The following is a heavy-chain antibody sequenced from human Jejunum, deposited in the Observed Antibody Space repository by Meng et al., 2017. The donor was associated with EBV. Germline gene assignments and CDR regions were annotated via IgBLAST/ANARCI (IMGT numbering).Heavy chain of an antibody. J-gene: IGHJ4*02. D-gene: IGHD3-22*01. CDR1: GGSSSDKAW. CDR2: IYHGGGT. CDR3: AGNGYYALEY. Sequence: EAGPRLGKPSGARCFTCVVVGGSSSDKAWCSWVRQPPGKGLEWLGEIYHGGGTNYNPSLESRVTISVDKSKNQFSLKLNSVTVADTAVYYCAGNGYYALEYWGPGILVTVSS. V-gene: IGHV4-4*02.